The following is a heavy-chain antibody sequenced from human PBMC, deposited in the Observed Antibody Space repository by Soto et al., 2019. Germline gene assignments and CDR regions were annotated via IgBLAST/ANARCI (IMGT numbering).Heavy chain of an antibody. D-gene: IGHD3-22*01. V-gene: IGHV4-59*01. CDR2: IYYSGST. CDR3: ARGLYYYDSSGYPGAFDI. J-gene: IGHJ3*02. CDR1: GGSISSYY. Sequence: QVQLQESGPGLVKPSETLSLTCTVSGGSISSYYWSWIRQPPGRGLEWIGYIYYSGSTNSNPSLKSRVTISVDTSKNQFSLKLSSVTAADTAVYYCARGLYYYDSSGYPGAFDIWGQGTMVTVSS.